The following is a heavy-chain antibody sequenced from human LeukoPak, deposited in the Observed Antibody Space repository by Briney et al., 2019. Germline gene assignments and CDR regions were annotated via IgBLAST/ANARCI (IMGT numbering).Heavy chain of an antibody. CDR3: ARVSVRGVNVENWFDP. CDR2: IYYSGST. V-gene: IGHV4-59*01. J-gene: IGHJ5*02. Sequence: SETLSLTCTVSGGSISTYCWHWIWQPPGKGLEWIGYIYYSGSTSYNPSLKSRVTISVDTSKNQFSLRLTSVTAADTAVYYCARVSVRGVNVENWFDPWGQGTLVTVSS. CDR1: GGSISTYC. D-gene: IGHD3-10*01.